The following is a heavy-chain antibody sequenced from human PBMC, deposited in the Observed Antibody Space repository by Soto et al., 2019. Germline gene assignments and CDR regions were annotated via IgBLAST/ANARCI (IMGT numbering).Heavy chain of an antibody. D-gene: IGHD1-7*01. CDR1: GGSISSSSYY. CDR2: IYYSGST. CDR3: ARRKGITGTTLLYYYYGMDV. V-gene: IGHV4-39*01. J-gene: IGHJ6*02. Sequence: SETLSLTXTVSGGSISSSSYYWGWIRQPPGKGLEWIGSIYYSGSTYYNPSLKSRVTISVDTSKNQFSLKLSSVTAADTAVYYCARRKGITGTTLLYYYYGMDVWGQGTTVTVSS.